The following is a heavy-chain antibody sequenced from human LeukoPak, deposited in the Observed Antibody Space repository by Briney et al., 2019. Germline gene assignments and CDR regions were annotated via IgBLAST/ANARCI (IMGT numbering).Heavy chain of an antibody. CDR1: GFTFSSYG. J-gene: IGHJ4*02. V-gene: IGHV3-33*06. CDR3: ANPHGECF. CDR2: IWYDGNNK. Sequence: GGSLRLSCVASGFTFSSYGMHWVRQAPGKGLEWLAVIWYDGNNKYYADSVKGRFTISRDNSKNTLYLQMNSLRAEDTAVYYCANPHGECFWGQGTLVTVSS. D-gene: IGHD3-10*01.